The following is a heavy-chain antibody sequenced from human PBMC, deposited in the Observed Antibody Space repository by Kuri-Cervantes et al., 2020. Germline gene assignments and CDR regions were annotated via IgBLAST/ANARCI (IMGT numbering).Heavy chain of an antibody. Sequence: ASVKVSCKASGYTFTNYLMHWVRQAPGQRLEWMGWINPNSGGTNYAQKFQGWVTMTRDTSISTAYMELSRLRSDDTAVYYCARETDYGDYVNFDYWGQGTLVTVSS. CDR1: GYTFTNYL. V-gene: IGHV1-2*04. CDR2: INPNSGGT. J-gene: IGHJ4*02. D-gene: IGHD4-17*01. CDR3: ARETDYGDYVNFDY.